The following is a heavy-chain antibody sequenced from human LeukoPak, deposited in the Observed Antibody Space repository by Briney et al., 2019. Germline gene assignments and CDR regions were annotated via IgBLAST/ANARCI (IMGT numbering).Heavy chain of an antibody. J-gene: IGHJ4*02. CDR2: IKQDGSEK. V-gene: IGHV3-7*01. CDR1: GFTFSSYW. Sequence: PGGSLRLSCAASGFTFSSYWMSWVRQAPGKGLEWVANIKQDGSEKYYVDSVKGRFTISRGNAKNSLYLQMNSLRAEDTAVYYCARAINWGSGISHFDYWGQGTLVTVSS. CDR3: ARAINWGSGISHFDY. D-gene: IGHD7-27*01.